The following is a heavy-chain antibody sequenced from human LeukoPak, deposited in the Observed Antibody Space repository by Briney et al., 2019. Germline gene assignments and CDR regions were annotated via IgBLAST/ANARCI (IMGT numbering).Heavy chain of an antibody. CDR1: GYTFTNYY. CDR3: ARAGGVTIFAVVTAPYYQYYGLDV. Sequence: ASVKVSCKASGYTFTNYYIHWVRQAPGHGLEWMGIINPSGGSTSYAQTFQGRVTMTRDTSTNTVYMELSSLRSEDTAVYYCARAGGVTIFAVVTAPYYQYYGLDVWGQGTTITVSS. V-gene: IGHV1-46*01. CDR2: INPSGGST. D-gene: IGHD3-3*01. J-gene: IGHJ6*02.